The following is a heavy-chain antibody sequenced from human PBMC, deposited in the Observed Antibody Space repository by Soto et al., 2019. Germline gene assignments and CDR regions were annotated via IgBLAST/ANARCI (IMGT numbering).Heavy chain of an antibody. D-gene: IGHD4-17*01. J-gene: IGHJ4*02. CDR1: GGTFSSYA. Sequence: SVKVSCEASGGTFSSYAISWVRQAPVQGLEWMGGIIPIFGTANYSQKFQGRVTITADESTSTAYMELSSLRSEDTAVYYCARSPLDYGGNSWYFDYWGQGTLVTVSS. CDR3: ARSPLDYGGNSWYFDY. CDR2: IIPIFGTA. V-gene: IGHV1-69*01.